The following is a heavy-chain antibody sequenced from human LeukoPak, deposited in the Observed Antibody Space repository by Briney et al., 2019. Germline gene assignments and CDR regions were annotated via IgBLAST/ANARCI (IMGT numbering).Heavy chain of an antibody. D-gene: IGHD6-19*01. CDR3: AREATWGQWYFDH. CDR1: GFSFSNHG. J-gene: IGHJ4*02. CDR2: IARDGGAK. Sequence: GGSLRLSCVASGFSFSNHGMHWVRQAPGKGLEWVSVIARDGGAKFYADSVKGLFTLSRDNSKNMFFLQMNFLTVEDTAIYYCAREATWGQWYFDHWGQGTPVTVSS. V-gene: IGHV3-30*03.